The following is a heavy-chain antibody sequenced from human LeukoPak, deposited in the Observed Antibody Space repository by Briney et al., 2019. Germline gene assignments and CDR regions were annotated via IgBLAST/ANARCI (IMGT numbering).Heavy chain of an antibody. D-gene: IGHD3-10*01. V-gene: IGHV3-23*01. CDR3: AKARGSGSYSYFDL. J-gene: IGHJ2*01. CDR2: ISAGGSST. Sequence: GGSLRLSCAASGFTFTSYAMNWVRQAPGKGLEWVSGISAGGSSTYYADSVKGRFTISRDNSKNTLYLQTSSLGAEDTAVYYCAKARGSGSYSYFDLWGRGTLVTVSS. CDR1: GFTFTSYA.